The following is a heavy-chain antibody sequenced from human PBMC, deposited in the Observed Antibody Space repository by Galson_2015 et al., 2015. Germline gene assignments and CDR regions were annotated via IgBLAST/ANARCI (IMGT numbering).Heavy chain of an antibody. CDR3: ARVVGHYFDY. V-gene: IGHV3-74*01. Sequence: SLRLSCAASGFTFSSYWMYWVRQAPGKGLVWVAHINRDGSSTSYADSVKGRFTISRDNAKNSLYLQMNSLRDEDTAVYFCARVVGHYFDYWGQGTLVTVSS. CDR1: GFTFSSYW. D-gene: IGHD6-6*01. J-gene: IGHJ4*02. CDR2: INRDGSST.